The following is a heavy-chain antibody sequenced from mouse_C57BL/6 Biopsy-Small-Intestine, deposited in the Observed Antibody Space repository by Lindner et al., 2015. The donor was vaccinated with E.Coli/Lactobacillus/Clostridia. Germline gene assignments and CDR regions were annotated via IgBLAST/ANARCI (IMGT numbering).Heavy chain of an antibody. CDR1: GYTFTDYN. Sequence: VQLQESGPELVKPGASVKIPCKASGYTFTDYNMDWVKQSHGKSLEWIGDINPNYGTTSYNQKFKGKATLTVDQSSSTAYMQLNSLTSEDSAVFYCARRRDDYALDYWGQGTTLTVSS. CDR2: INPNYGTT. V-gene: IGHV1-39*01. D-gene: IGHD2-4*01. CDR3: ARRRDDYALDY. J-gene: IGHJ2*01.